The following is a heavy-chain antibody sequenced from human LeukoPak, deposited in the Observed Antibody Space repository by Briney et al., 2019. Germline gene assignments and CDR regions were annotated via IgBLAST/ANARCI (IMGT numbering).Heavy chain of an antibody. Sequence: GGSLRLSCAASGFTFSSYGMHWVRQAPGKGLEWVAVISYDGSNKYYADSVKGRFTISRDDSKNTLYLQMNSLKTEDTAVYYCTTDADDYGDYGWFDPWGQGTLVTVSS. V-gene: IGHV3-30*03. CDR3: TTDADDYGDYGWFDP. CDR1: GFTFSSYG. J-gene: IGHJ5*02. CDR2: ISYDGSNK. D-gene: IGHD4-17*01.